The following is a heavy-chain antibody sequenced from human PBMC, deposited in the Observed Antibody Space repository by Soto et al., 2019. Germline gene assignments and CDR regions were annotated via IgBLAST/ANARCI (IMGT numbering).Heavy chain of an antibody. D-gene: IGHD3-22*01. CDR1: GYSFTSYW. CDR3: ASQSHYSSGYSFDY. CDR2: IYPGDSDT. J-gene: IGHJ4*02. V-gene: IGHV5-51*01. Sequence: PGESLKISCKGSGYSFTSYWIGWVRQMPGKGLEWMGIIYPGDSDTRYSPSFQGQVTISRDNSKNTLYLQMDSLRTEDMTVYYCASQSHYSSGYSFDYWGQGTLVTVSS.